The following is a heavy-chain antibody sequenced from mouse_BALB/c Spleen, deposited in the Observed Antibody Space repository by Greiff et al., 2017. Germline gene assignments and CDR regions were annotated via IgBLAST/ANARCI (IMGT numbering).Heavy chain of an antibody. Sequence: QVQLKESGPGLVAPSQSLSITCTVSGFSLTSYGVHWVRQPPGKGLEWLGVIWAGGSTNYNSALMSRLSISKDNSKSQVFLKMNSLQTDDTAMYYCARAPTLRRGAMDYWGQGTSVTVSS. J-gene: IGHJ4*01. V-gene: IGHV2-9*02. CDR3: ARAPTLRRGAMDY. CDR2: IWAGGST. D-gene: IGHD2-4*01. CDR1: GFSLTSYG.